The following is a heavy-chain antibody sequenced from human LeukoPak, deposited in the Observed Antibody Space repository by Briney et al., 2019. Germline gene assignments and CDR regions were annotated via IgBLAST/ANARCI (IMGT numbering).Heavy chain of an antibody. CDR1: GGSISSYY. Sequence: SETLSLTCTVSGGSISSYYWSWIRQPAGKGLEWIGRIYTSGSTNYNPSLKSRVTMSVDTSENQSSLKLSSVTAADTAVYYCARDRHGDYDYYYYMDVWGKGTTVTVSS. CDR2: IYTSGST. J-gene: IGHJ6*03. CDR3: ARDRHGDYDYYYYMDV. V-gene: IGHV4-4*07. D-gene: IGHD4-17*01.